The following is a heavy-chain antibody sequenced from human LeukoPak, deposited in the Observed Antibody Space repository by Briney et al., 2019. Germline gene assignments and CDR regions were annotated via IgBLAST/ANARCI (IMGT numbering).Heavy chain of an antibody. D-gene: IGHD4-17*01. CDR3: ARRDYGHAFDI. J-gene: IGHJ3*02. Sequence: ASVKVSCKASGYTFTGYCMHWVRQAPGQGLEWMGWISAYNGNTNYAQKLQGRVTMTTDTSTSTAYMELRSLRSDDTAVYYCARRDYGHAFDIWGQGTMVTVSS. CDR2: ISAYNGNT. V-gene: IGHV1-18*04. CDR1: GYTFTGYC.